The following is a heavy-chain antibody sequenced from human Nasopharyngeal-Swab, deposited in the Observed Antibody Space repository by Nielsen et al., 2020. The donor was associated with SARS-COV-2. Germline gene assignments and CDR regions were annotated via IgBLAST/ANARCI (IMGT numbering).Heavy chain of an antibody. D-gene: IGHD1-26*01. CDR2: IWHDGSKK. CDR1: GFTFTTSG. Sequence: GESLKISCSASGFTFTTSGMHWVRQAPGKGLEWLAMIWHDGSKKYYADSVEGRFTISRDNSNSTLYLQMNSLQPDDTAIYYCARFRGTINSSDYWGQGTLVIASS. CDR3: ARFRGTINSSDY. J-gene: IGHJ4*02. V-gene: IGHV3-33*01.